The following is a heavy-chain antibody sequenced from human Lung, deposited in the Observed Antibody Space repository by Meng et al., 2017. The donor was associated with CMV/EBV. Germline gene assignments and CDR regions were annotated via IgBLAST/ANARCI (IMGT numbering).Heavy chain of an antibody. CDR3: AREEHKRGAEYSSSRRGNYGMDV. V-gene: IGHV6-1*01. Sequence: SQTLSLTCAISGDSVSSNSAAWNWIRQSPSRGLEWLGRTYYRSKWYNDHALSVKSRIIINADTSKNQFSLQLNSVTPEDTAVYYCAREEHKRGAEYSSSRRGNYGMDVXGQRXTVTVSS. CDR1: GDSVSSNSAA. D-gene: IGHD6-6*01. J-gene: IGHJ6*02. CDR2: TYYRSKWYN.